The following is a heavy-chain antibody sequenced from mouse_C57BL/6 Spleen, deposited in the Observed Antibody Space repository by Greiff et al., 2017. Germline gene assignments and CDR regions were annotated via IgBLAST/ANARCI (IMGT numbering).Heavy chain of an antibody. D-gene: IGHD1-1*01. CDR1: GFTFSDYY. Sequence: EVKLVESGGGLVQPGGSLKLSCAASGFTFSDYYMYWVRQTPEKRLEWVAYISNGGGSTYYPDTVKGRFTISRDNAKNTLYLQMSRLKSEDTAMYYCARQAPSIVTTGRGAMDYWGQGTSVTVSS. J-gene: IGHJ4*01. CDR2: ISNGGGST. CDR3: ARQAPSIVTTGRGAMDY. V-gene: IGHV5-12*01.